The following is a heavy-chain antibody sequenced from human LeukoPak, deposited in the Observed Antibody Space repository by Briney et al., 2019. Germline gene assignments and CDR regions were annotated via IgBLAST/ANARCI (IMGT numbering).Heavy chain of an antibody. D-gene: IGHD6-19*01. J-gene: IGHJ4*02. CDR3: ARGGWSLDD. CDR2: THSNGDT. CDR1: GGSITGYY. Sequence: SETLSLTCIVSGGSITGYYWSWIQQPPGKGLEWIGYTHSNGDTNYNPSLKSRVTISVDTSQSQFSLRLNSVTAADAAMYHCARGGWSLDDWGQGSLVAVSS. V-gene: IGHV4-59*01.